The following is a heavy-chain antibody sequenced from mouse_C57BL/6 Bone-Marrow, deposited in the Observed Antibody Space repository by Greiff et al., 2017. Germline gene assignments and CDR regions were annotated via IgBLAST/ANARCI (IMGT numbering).Heavy chain of an antibody. Sequence: EVKVVESGGGLVKPGGSLKLSCAASGFTFSSYAMSWVRQTPEKRMEWVATISDGGSYTYYPDNVKGRFTISRDNAKNNLYLQMSHLKSEDTAMYYCARSTTVGYAMDYWGQVTSVTVSS. J-gene: IGHJ4*01. D-gene: IGHD1-1*01. V-gene: IGHV5-4*03. CDR2: ISDGGSYT. CDR3: ARSTTVGYAMDY. CDR1: GFTFSSYA.